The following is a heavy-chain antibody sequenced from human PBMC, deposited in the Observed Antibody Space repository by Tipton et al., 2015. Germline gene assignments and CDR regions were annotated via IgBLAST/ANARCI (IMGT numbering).Heavy chain of an antibody. D-gene: IGHD3-22*01. CDR3: ARDAWAGDTRGFYYIY. CDR1: GYSINNDYY. V-gene: IGHV4-59*13. Sequence: GLVKPSETMSLTCDVSGYSINNDYYWSWIRQSPGKGLEWIGYIQYGGSTNYNPSLKSRVTISVDTSKTQFSLKMSSVTAADTAVYYCARDAWAGDTRGFYYIYWGRGTLVSVSS. J-gene: IGHJ4*02. CDR2: IQYGGST.